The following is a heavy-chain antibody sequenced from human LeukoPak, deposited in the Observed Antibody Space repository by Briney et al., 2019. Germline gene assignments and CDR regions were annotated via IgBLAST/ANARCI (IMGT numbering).Heavy chain of an antibody. CDR1: GGSFSDYY. CDR2: IYYSGST. V-gene: IGHV4-34*01. Sequence: SETLSLTCAVYGGSFSDYYWTWIRQPPGKGLEWIGSIYYSGSTYYNPSLKSRVTISVDTSKNQFSLKLSSVTAADTAVYYCARDRGQGHGYWGQGTLVTVSS. CDR3: ARDRGQGHGY. J-gene: IGHJ4*02.